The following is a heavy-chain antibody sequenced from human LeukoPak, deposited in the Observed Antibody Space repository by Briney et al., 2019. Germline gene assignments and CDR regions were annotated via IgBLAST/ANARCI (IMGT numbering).Heavy chain of an antibody. J-gene: IGHJ4*02. V-gene: IGHV1-69*05. CDR2: IIPIFGTA. CDR1: GGTFSSYA. Sequence: SVKVSCKASGGTFSSYAISWVRQAPGQGLEWMGRIIPIFGTANYAQKLQGRVTMTTDTSTSTAYMELRSLRSDDTAVYYCARDLLGVLYWGQGTLVTVSS. CDR3: ARDLLGVLY. D-gene: IGHD2-8*01.